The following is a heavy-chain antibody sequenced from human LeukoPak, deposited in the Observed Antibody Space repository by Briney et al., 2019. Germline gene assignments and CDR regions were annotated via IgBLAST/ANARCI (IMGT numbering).Heavy chain of an antibody. CDR2: TYYSRNT. V-gene: IGHV4-39*01. CDR1: GGSISSSGNF. Sequence: SETLSLTCTVSGGSISSSGNFWGWVRQPPGRGLEWIASTYYSRNTYYNPSLKSRVTISVDTSKNQFSLKLSSVTAADTAVYYCARHEEEDGYNAKTFDYWGQGTLVTVSS. CDR3: ARHEEEDGYNAKTFDY. J-gene: IGHJ4*02. D-gene: IGHD5-24*01.